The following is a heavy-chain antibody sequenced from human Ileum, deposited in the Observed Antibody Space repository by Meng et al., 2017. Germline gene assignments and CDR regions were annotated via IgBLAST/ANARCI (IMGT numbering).Heavy chain of an antibody. Sequence: QVQRQEAGPGRVKVAQTRSRTCPVSGGSIGSAAYYWTWIRQHPAKGLEWIGYIHYTGSTSYNPSLESRTSTSIDTSNNQFSLKVTSVTAADTAVYYCARGVSAAGLFDNWGPGTLVTVSS. CDR2: IHYTGST. CDR1: GGSIGSAAYY. CDR3: ARGVSAAGLFDN. D-gene: IGHD2-2*01. J-gene: IGHJ4*02. V-gene: IGHV4-31*03.